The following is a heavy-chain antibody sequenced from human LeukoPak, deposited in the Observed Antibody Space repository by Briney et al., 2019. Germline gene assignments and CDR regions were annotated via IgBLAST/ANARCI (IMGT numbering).Heavy chain of an antibody. D-gene: IGHD2-21*02. J-gene: IGHJ6*02. CDR3: ARLYCGGDCPSLHYYGMDV. Sequence: GGSLRLSCAASGFTFSDYYMSWIRQAPGKGLEWVSYISSSGSTIYYADSVKGRFTISRDNAKNSLYLQMDSLRAEDTAVYYCARLYCGGDCPSLHYYGMDVWGQGTTVTVSS. V-gene: IGHV3-11*01. CDR2: ISSSGSTI. CDR1: GFTFSDYY.